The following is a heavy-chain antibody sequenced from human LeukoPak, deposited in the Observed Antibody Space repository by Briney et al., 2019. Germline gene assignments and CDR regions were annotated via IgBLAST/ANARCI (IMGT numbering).Heavy chain of an antibody. CDR2: MNPNSGNT. Sequence: GASVKVSCKASGYTFTSYGISWVRQATGQGLEWMGWMNPNSGNTGYAQKFQGRVTMTRNTSISTAYKELSSLRSEDTAVYYCARGFTAAASRRYPYYFDYWGQGTLVTVSS. CDR1: GYTFTSYG. CDR3: ARGFTAAASRRYPYYFDY. D-gene: IGHD6-13*01. V-gene: IGHV1-8*02. J-gene: IGHJ4*02.